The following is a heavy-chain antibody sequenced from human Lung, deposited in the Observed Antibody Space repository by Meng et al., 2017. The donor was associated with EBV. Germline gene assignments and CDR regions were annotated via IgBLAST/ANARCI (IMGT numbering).Heavy chain of an antibody. CDR3: ARDSPLDGYSLLDY. V-gene: IGHV7-4-1*02. J-gene: IGHJ4*02. Sequence: QVQLVQSVSELKKPGASVKVSCKASGYTFSTYTINWVRQAHGRGLEWMGWISTNTGTPTYTQGFTGRFVFSLDTSVSTAYLQISSLKAEDTAVYYCARDSPLDGYSLLDYWGQGTLVTVSS. CDR1: GYTFSTYT. CDR2: ISTNTGTP. D-gene: IGHD5-24*01.